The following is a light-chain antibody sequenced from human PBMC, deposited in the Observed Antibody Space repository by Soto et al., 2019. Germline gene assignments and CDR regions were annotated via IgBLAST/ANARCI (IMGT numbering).Light chain of an antibody. CDR3: QQYNNWPRK. CDR1: QSVGSN. CDR2: GAS. J-gene: IGKJ1*01. Sequence: EIVMTQSPATMSVSPGEGATLSCRASQSVGSNLAWYQQKPGQAPRLLIYGASTRATGVAARFSGSGSGTEFTLTISSLQSEDFAVYYCQQYNNWPRKFGQGTRWIS. V-gene: IGKV3-15*01.